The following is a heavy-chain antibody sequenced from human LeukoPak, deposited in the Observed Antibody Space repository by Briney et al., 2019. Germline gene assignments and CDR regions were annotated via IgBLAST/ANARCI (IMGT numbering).Heavy chain of an antibody. D-gene: IGHD4-11*01. J-gene: IGHJ4*02. Sequence: SETLSLTCTVSGGSISSGPYYWGWIRQPPGKGLEWIGTIYYSGSTYYNASLKSRVTISVDTSKNQFSLKLSSVTAADTAVYYCARLYIPSYFDYWGQGTLVTVSS. CDR2: IYYSGST. V-gene: IGHV4-39*01. CDR1: GGSISSGPYY. CDR3: ARLYIPSYFDY.